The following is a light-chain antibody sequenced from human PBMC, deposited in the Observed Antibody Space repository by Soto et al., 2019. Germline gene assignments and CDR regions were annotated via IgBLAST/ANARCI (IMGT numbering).Light chain of an antibody. CDR3: QHYGGLWT. CDR1: QTITNR. V-gene: IGKV1-5*01. CDR2: DAS. Sequence: DIEMTQSPSTVSASVGDRVTITCRASQTITNRLAWYQQKPGKAPKVLIYDASTLESGVPSRFSGSGSGTEFILPISSLQPDDFASYYCQHYGGLWTFGQGTKVEV. J-gene: IGKJ1*01.